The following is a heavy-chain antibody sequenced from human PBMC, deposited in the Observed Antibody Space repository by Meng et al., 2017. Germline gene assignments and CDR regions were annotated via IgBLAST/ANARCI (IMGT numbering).Heavy chain of an antibody. CDR2: INSDGSST. V-gene: IGHV3-74*01. CDR3: ARSCKPLLQLWTTYYYYVMDV. D-gene: IGHD5-18*01. J-gene: IGHJ6*02. Sequence: GGSLRLSCAASGFTFSSYWMHWVRQAPGEGLVWVSRINSDGSSTSYADSVKGRFTIPRDNAKNTLYLQMNSLRAEDTAVYYCARSCKPLLQLWTTYYYYVMDVWGQGTTVTVSS. CDR1: GFTFSSYW.